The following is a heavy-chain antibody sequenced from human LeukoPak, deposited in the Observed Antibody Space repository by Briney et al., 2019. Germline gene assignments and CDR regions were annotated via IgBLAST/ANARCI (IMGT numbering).Heavy chain of an antibody. CDR1: GFPFSSYA. V-gene: IGHV3-23*01. CDR3: ANRRNVGNYFDY. D-gene: IGHD1-14*01. CDR2: VSGIGGST. J-gene: IGHJ4*02. Sequence: PGGSLRLSHAASGFPFSSYAMSWVGQAPGKGLDGVSAVSGIGGSTYFAASPKGRFTISTNNSKNTLYLQMNSLRAEDTAVYYCANRRNVGNYFDYWGQGTLVTVSS.